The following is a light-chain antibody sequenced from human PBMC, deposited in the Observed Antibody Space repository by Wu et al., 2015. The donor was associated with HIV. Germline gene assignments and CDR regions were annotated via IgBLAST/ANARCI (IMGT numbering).Light chain of an antibody. CDR1: QNVRRK. CDR2: CL. CDR3: KHYYGWPPTFT. J-gene: IGKJ3*01. V-gene: IGKV3D-15*01. Sequence: VSPRGGVTLSCRASQNVRRKLAWYHQRPRPGSQTPYLCCLHQITGIPDKFRGGGSGTDFTLTISFMRSEDYGLYYCKHYYGWPPTFTFGPGTRVD.